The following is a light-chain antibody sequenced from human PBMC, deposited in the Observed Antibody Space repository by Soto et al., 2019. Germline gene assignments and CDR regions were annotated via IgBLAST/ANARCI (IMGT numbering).Light chain of an antibody. CDR1: QSISSW. Sequence: DIQMTQSPSTLSASVGDRVTITCRASQSISSWLAWYQQKPGKAPKLQIYKASSLESGVPSRFSGSGSGTEFTLTISSLQPDDFATYYCQQYKSYPYTFGQGTKLEIK. CDR2: KAS. V-gene: IGKV1-5*03. CDR3: QQYKSYPYT. J-gene: IGKJ2*01.